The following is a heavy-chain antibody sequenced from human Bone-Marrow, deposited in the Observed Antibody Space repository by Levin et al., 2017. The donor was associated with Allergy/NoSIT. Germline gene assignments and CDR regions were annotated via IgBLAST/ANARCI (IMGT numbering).Heavy chain of an antibody. CDR3: AKYAPLQIFNVINDAFDS. CDR2: IDDSGSGI. CDR1: GFTFSSAV. D-gene: IGHD3-3*01. V-gene: IGHV3-23*01. J-gene: IGHJ3*02. Sequence: GGSLRLSCAASGFTFSSAVMAWVRQAPGKGLEWVSAIDDSGSGIYYTASVRGRFTISRDNSKSTLWLEMNSLRAEDTAVYYCAKYAPLQIFNVINDAFDSWGQGTVVSVSS.